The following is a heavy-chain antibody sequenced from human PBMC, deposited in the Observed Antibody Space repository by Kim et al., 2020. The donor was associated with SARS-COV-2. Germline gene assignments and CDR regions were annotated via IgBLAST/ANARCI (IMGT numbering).Heavy chain of an antibody. CDR1: GFTFSDYY. D-gene: IGHD5-12*01. CDR3: ARDPGYSGYDSNWFDP. Sequence: GGSLRLSCAASGFTFSDYYMSWIRQAPGKGLEWVSYISSSGSTIYYADSVKGRFTISRDNAKNSLYLQMNSLRAEDTAVYYCARDPGYSGYDSNWFDPWGQGTLVPLSS. V-gene: IGHV3-11*01. J-gene: IGHJ5*02. CDR2: ISSSGSTI.